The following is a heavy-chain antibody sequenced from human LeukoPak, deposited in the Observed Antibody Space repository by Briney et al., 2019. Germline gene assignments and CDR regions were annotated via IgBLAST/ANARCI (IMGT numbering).Heavy chain of an antibody. V-gene: IGHV1-2*06. Sequence: EASVKVSCKASGYTFTGYYMHWVRQAPGQGLEWMGRINPNSGGTNYAQKFQGRVTMTRDTSISTAYMELSRLRSDDTAVYYCASWGQIWMVHAISRGDYWGQGTLVTVSS. D-gene: IGHD2-8*01. CDR2: INPNSGGT. CDR3: ASWGQIWMVHAISRGDY. CDR1: GYTFTGYY. J-gene: IGHJ4*02.